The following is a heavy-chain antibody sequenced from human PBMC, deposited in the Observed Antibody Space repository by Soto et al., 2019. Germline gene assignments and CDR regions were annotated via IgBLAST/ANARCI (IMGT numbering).Heavy chain of an antibody. CDR1: GFTFSSYG. D-gene: IGHD6-13*01. CDR3: ARDLAAAALSYYFDY. J-gene: IGHJ4*02. CDR2: IWYDGSNK. Sequence: PGGSLRLFCAASGFTFSSYGMHWVRQAPGKGLEWVAVIWYDGSNKYYADSVKGRFTISRDNSKNTLYLQMNSLRAEDTAVYYCARDLAAAALSYYFDYWGQGTLVTVSS. V-gene: IGHV3-33*01.